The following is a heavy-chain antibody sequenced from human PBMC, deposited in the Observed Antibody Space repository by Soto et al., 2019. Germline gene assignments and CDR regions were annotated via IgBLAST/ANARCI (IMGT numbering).Heavy chain of an antibody. Sequence: SETLSLTCTVSGDSVSSGSYYWSWIRQPPGKGLEWIGYIYYSGSTNYNPSLKSRVTISVDTSKNQFSLKLSSVTAADTAVYYCARQGYSYGQWGYYYYGMDVWGQGTTVTVSS. D-gene: IGHD5-18*01. CDR2: IYYSGST. CDR3: ARQGYSYGQWGYYYYGMDV. CDR1: GDSVSSGSYY. J-gene: IGHJ6*02. V-gene: IGHV4-61*01.